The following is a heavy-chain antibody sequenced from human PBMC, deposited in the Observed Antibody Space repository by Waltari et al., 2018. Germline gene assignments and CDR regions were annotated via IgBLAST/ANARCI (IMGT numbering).Heavy chain of an antibody. CDR3: ARNVSSISSSRDAFDY. CDR1: GASIRSSRYS. CDR2: IYYSGST. Sequence: QLQLQESGPGLVKPSETLSLTCTVSGASIRSSRYSCGWIRQPPGKGLEWIGSIYYSGSTYYNPSLKSRVTISVDTSKNQFSLKLSSVTAADTAVYYCARNVSSISSSRDAFDYWGQGTLVSVSS. V-gene: IGHV4-39*07. J-gene: IGHJ4*02. D-gene: IGHD6-13*01.